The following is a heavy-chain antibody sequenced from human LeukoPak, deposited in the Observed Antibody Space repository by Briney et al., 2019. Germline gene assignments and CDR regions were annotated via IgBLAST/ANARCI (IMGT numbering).Heavy chain of an antibody. J-gene: IGHJ4*02. V-gene: IGHV3-11*04. CDR1: GFTFSDYY. CDR2: ISSSGSTI. Sequence: GGSLRLPCAASGFTFSDYYMSWIRQAPGKGLEWVSYISSSGSTIYYTDSVKGRFTISRDNAKNSLYLQMNSLRAEDTAVYYCAREEVIHCSSTSCSTPFDYWGQGTLVTVSS. D-gene: IGHD2-2*01. CDR3: AREEVIHCSSTSCSTPFDY.